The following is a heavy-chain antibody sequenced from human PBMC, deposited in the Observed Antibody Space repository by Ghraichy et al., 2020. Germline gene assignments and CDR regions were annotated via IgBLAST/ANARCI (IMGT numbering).Heavy chain of an antibody. V-gene: IGHV3-7*01. Sequence: LSLTCAASEFTFSSYWMSWVRQAPGKGLEWVANIKKDGSEKYYVDSVKGRFTISRDNAKNSLYLQMNSLRAEDTAVYYCAREGLVYSGHYYYFDFWGHGGLVTVSS. CDR1: EFTFSSYW. CDR3: AREGLVYSGHYYYFDF. D-gene: IGHD4-23*01. CDR2: IKKDGSEK. J-gene: IGHJ4*01.